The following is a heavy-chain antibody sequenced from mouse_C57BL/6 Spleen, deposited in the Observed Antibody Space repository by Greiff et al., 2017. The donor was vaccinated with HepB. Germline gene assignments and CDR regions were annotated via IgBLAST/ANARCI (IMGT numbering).Heavy chain of an antibody. CDR3: DRDYYYGSSVYYYAMDY. CDR2: IHPGDGDT. Sequence: QVQLKESGAELVKPGASVKISCKASGYAFSSYWMNWVKQRPGKGLEWIGQIHPGDGDTNYNGKFKGKATLTADKSSSTAYMQLSSLTSEDSAVYFYDRDYYYGSSVYYYAMDYWGQGTSVTVSS. V-gene: IGHV1-80*01. D-gene: IGHD1-1*01. J-gene: IGHJ4*01. CDR1: GYAFSSYW.